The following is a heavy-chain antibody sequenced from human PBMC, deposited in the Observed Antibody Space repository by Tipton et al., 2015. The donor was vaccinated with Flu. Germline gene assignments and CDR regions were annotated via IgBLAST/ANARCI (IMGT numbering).Heavy chain of an antibody. V-gene: IGHV4-61*01. CDR1: GGSVSDGNYY. Sequence: TLSLTCSVSGGSVSDGNYYWTWIRQPPGKGPQWIGFTYFTGTTKYNPSLESRVTISVDTSRNQFSLDLKSVTAADTAVYYCAREKLYFGESQGLDPWGRGTLVTVSS. CDR2: TYFTGTT. J-gene: IGHJ5*02. D-gene: IGHD3-10*01. CDR3: AREKLYFGESQGLDP.